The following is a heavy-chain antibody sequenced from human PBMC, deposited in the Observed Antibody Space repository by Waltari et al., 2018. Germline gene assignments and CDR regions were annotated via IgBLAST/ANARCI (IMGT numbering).Heavy chain of an antibody. CDR1: GFTFSSYA. J-gene: IGHJ4*02. Sequence: QVQLVESGGGVVQPGRSLRLSCAASGFTFSSYAMHWVRQAPGKGREWVAVRSYDGSNKYYADSVKGRFTISRDNSKNTLYLQMNSLRAEDTAVYYCARDFIPKNGYFDYWGQGTLVTVSS. V-gene: IGHV3-30*01. CDR3: ARDFIPKNGYFDY. CDR2: RSYDGSNK. D-gene: IGHD3-16*01.